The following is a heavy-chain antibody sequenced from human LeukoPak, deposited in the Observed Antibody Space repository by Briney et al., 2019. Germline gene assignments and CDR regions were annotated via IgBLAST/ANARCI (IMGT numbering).Heavy chain of an antibody. CDR1: GYTFTSYY. D-gene: IGHD6-19*01. CDR3: ATPAGYSSGWSPGKYDY. Sequence: ASVKVSCKASGYTFTSYYMHWVRQAPGKGLEWMGGFDPEDGETIYAQKFQGRVTMTEDTSTDTAYMELSSLRSEDTAVYYCATPAGYSSGWSPGKYDYWGQGTLVTVSS. CDR2: FDPEDGET. V-gene: IGHV1-24*01. J-gene: IGHJ4*02.